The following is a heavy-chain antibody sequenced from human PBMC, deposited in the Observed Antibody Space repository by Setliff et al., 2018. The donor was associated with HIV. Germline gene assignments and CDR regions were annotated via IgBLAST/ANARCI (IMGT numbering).Heavy chain of an antibody. D-gene: IGHD6-13*01. J-gene: IGHJ1*01. V-gene: IGHV1-18*01. CDR2: ISAYNGNT. Sequence: ASVKVSCKASGYTFTSYGISWVRQAPGQGLEWMGWISAYNGNTNYAQKFRGRLTMTEDTSTDTAYMELCSLRSDDTAMYYCATDPGYSSTWYSESFQHWGQGTVVTVSS. CDR1: GYTFTSYG. CDR3: ATDPGYSSTWYSESFQH.